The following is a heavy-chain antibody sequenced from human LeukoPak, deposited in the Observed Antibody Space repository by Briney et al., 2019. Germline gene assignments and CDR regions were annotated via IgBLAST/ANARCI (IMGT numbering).Heavy chain of an antibody. CDR2: MNPSSGRT. Sequence: ASVKVSCKPYGYTFTTYDINWLRQAAGQGLEWMGWMNPSSGRTSYSQKFQGRVTMTGDTSTRTAYMELSGLKSEDTAVYYCARGLGVAFHYSYFCLDFWGKGTTVTVS. J-gene: IGHJ6*03. V-gene: IGHV1-8*02. D-gene: IGHD3-3*01. CDR1: GYTFTTYD. CDR3: ARGLGVAFHYSYFCLDF.